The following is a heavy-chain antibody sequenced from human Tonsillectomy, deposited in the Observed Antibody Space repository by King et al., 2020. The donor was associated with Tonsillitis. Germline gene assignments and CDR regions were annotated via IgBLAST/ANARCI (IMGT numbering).Heavy chain of an antibody. V-gene: IGHV3-9*01. CDR2: ISWNSANI. CDR3: AKDLSAGGNFYAMDV. CDR1: GFNFEDYA. J-gene: IGHJ6*02. Sequence: EVQLVESGGGLVQPGKSLRLSCTASGFNFEDYAMHWVRQVPGKGLEWVSSISWNSANIRYADSVTGRFTISRDNAKNSLYVQMNGLKAEDTALYYCAKDLSAGGNFYAMDVWGQGTTVTVSS. D-gene: IGHD6-13*01.